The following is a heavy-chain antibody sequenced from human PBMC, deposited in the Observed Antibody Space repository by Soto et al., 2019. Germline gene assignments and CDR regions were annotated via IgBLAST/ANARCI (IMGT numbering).Heavy chain of an antibody. D-gene: IGHD2-2*02. CDR1: GFTFSSYW. CDR2: IKQDGSEK. V-gene: IGHV3-7*03. J-gene: IGHJ6*02. CDR3: ARRRYCSSTYCYTGVGGYFYGMDV. Sequence: GGSLRLSCAGSGFTFSSYWMSWVRQAPGKGLEWVANIKQDGSEKYYVDSVKGRFTISRDNAKKSLYLEMNSLRAEDTAVYYCARRRYCSSTYCYTGVGGYFYGMDVWGQGTTVTVSS.